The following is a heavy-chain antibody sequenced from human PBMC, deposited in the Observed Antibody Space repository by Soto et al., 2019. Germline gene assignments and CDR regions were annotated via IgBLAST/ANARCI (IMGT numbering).Heavy chain of an antibody. CDR1: GGTFSSYA. CDR3: ARDAPNEYYYDSSGYYYANWFDP. CDR2: IIPIFGTA. D-gene: IGHD3-22*01. J-gene: IGHJ5*02. V-gene: IGHV1-69*12. Sequence: QVQLVQSGAEVKKPGSSVKVSCKASGGTFSSYAISWVRQAPGQGLEWMGGIIPIFGTANYAQKFQGRVTITADESTSPAYMELSRLRSEDTAVYYCARDAPNEYYYDSSGYYYANWFDPWGQGTLVTVSS.